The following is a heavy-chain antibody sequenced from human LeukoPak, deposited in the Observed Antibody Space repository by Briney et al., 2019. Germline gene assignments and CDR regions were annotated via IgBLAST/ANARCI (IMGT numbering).Heavy chain of an antibody. CDR1: GGSISSGGYY. J-gene: IGHJ3*02. Sequence: SETLSLTCTVSGGSISSGGYYWSWIRQHPGKGLEWIGYIYYSGSTYYNPSLKSRVTISVDTSKNQFSLKLSSVTAADTAVYYRAREEAGDSSDAFDIWGQGTMVTVSS. CDR3: AREEAGDSSDAFDI. CDR2: IYYSGST. V-gene: IGHV4-31*03. D-gene: IGHD7-27*01.